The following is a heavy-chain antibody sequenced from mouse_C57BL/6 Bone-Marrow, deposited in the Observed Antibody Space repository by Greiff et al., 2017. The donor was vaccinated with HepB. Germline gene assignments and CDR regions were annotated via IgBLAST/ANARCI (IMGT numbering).Heavy chain of an antibody. V-gene: IGHV1-55*01. CDR2: IYPGSGST. J-gene: IGHJ3*01. CDR1: GYTFTSYW. D-gene: IGHD6-1*01. CDR3: AIASPFAY. Sequence: QVQLQQPGAELVKPGASVKMSCKASGYTFTSYWITWVKQRPGQGLEWIGDIYPGSGSTNYNQKFKGKATLTVDKSSSTAYMQLSSLTSEDSAVYYCAIASPFAYWGQGTLVTVSA.